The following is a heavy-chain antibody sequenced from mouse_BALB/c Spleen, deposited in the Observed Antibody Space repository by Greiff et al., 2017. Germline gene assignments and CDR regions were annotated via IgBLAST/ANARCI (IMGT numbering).Heavy chain of an antibody. CDR1: GYAFTSYN. CDR3: ARDPGPYRFYAMDY. V-gene: IGHV1S135*01. Sequence: EVKVVESGPELVKPGASVKVSCKASGYAFTSYNMYWVKQSHGKSLEWIGYIDPYNGGTSYNQKFKGKATLTVDKSSSTAYMHLNSLTSEDSAVYYCARDPGPYRFYAMDYWGQGTSVTVSS. CDR2: IDPYNGGT. D-gene: IGHD2-14*01. J-gene: IGHJ4*01.